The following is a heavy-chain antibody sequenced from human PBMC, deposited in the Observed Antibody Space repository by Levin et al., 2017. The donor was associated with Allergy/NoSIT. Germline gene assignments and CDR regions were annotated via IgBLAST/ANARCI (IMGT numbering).Heavy chain of an antibody. CDR3: ARPVWLGTDYGDYGDAFDY. CDR1: GFTFSSYS. J-gene: IGHJ4*02. V-gene: IGHV3-48*01. CDR2: ISSSSSTI. Sequence: PGGSLRLSCAASGFTFSSYSMNWVRQAPGKGLEWVSYISSSSSTIYYADSVKGRFTISRDNAKNSLYLQMNSLRAEDTAVYYCARPVWLGTDYGDYGDAFDYWGQGTLVTVSS. D-gene: IGHD4-17*01.